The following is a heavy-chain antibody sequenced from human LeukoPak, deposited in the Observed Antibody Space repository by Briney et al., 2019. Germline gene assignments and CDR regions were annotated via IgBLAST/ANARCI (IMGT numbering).Heavy chain of an antibody. D-gene: IGHD2-15*01. V-gene: IGHV3-7*01. CDR2: INQDGSRT. Sequence: GGSLRLSCAASGYTFSTNWMNWVRQGPGKGLEWVANINQDGSRTQYVDSVKGRFTISKDNTNNILYLQMNSLRAEDTAVYYCARLSSAANDYWGQGTLVTVSS. CDR3: ARLSSAANDY. CDR1: GYTFSTNW. J-gene: IGHJ4*02.